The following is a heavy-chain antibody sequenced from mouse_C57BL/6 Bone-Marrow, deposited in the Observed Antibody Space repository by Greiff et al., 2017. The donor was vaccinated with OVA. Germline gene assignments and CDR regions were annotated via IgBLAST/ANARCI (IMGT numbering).Heavy chain of an antibody. J-gene: IGHJ3*01. Sequence: EVMLVESGGGLVKPGGSLKLSCAASGFTFSSYAMSWVRQTPEKRLEWVATISDGGSYTYYPDNVKGRFTISRDNAKNNLYLQMSHLKSEDTAMYYCASLYDYDAWFAYWGQGTLVTVSA. CDR1: GFTFSSYA. D-gene: IGHD2-4*01. CDR3: ASLYDYDAWFAY. V-gene: IGHV5-4*03. CDR2: ISDGGSYT.